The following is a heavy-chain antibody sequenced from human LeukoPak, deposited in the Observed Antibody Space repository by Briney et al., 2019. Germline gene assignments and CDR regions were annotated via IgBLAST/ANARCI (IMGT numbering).Heavy chain of an antibody. V-gene: IGHV4-39*07. CDR2: IYYSGST. Sequence: SETLSLTCTVSAGSIRGSSYYWGWIRQPPGKGLEWIGSIYYSGSTYYSPSLKSRVTISVDTSKNQFSLKLSSVTAADTAVYYCARNVAARRYYYYYMDVWGKGTTVTVSS. CDR1: AGSIRGSSYY. CDR3: ARNVAARRYYYYYMDV. D-gene: IGHD6-13*01. J-gene: IGHJ6*03.